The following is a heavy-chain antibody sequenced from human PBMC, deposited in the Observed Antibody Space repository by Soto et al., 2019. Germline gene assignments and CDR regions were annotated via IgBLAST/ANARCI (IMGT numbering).Heavy chain of an antibody. V-gene: IGHV3-30*18. J-gene: IGHJ5*02. CDR3: AKDPGTVRGVITPGCFDP. D-gene: IGHD3-10*02. Sequence: PGGSLRLSCAASGFTFSSYGMHWVRQAPGKGLEWVAVISYDGSNKYYADSVKGRFTISRDNSKNTLYLQMNSLRAEDTAVYYCAKDPGTVRGVITPGCFDPWGQGTLVTVSS. CDR2: ISYDGSNK. CDR1: GFTFSSYG.